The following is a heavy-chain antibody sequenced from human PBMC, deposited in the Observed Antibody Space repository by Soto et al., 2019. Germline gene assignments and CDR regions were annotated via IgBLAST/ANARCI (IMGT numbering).Heavy chain of an antibody. D-gene: IGHD6-19*01. CDR1: GFSFSNNG. Sequence: QVQLAESGGGVVQPGRSLRLSCSASGFSFSNNGMHWVRQAPGKGLEWVAVIWYDGSKKHYGDSVRGRFTISRDDSKNTVYLQMDSLRVEDTAVYFCARDAGKGVAPDYWGQGTLVTVSS. CDR3: ARDAGKGVAPDY. J-gene: IGHJ4*02. V-gene: IGHV3-33*01. CDR2: IWYDGSKK.